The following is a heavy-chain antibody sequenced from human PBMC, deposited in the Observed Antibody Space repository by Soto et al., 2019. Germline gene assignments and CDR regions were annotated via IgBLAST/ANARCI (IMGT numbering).Heavy chain of an antibody. D-gene: IGHD3-10*01. Sequence: PGGSLRLSCAASGFTFSSYEMNWVRQAPGKGLEWVSYIYSSGTTIYYADSVKGRFTISRDNVKNSLFLQMNSLRAEDTAVYYCARARLYFSGSGTPRCFDAWGTGILGTV. J-gene: IGHJ5*02. CDR3: ARARLYFSGSGTPRCFDA. CDR2: IYSSGTTI. V-gene: IGHV3-48*03. CDR1: GFTFSSYE.